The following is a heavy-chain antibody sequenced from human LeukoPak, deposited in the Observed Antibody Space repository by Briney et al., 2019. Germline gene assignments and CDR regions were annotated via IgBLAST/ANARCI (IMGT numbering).Heavy chain of an antibody. Sequence: PGGSLRLSCAASGFTSNCCAMSWVRQAPGKGLEWVSGISGSGDRTYYADSVKGRFTISRDNSKNTLYLQMNSLRAEDTATYYCAARPTNAAEAPSDYWGQGTLVTVSS. CDR3: AARPTNAAEAPSDY. D-gene: IGHD6-13*01. CDR2: ISGSGDRT. J-gene: IGHJ4*02. V-gene: IGHV3-23*01. CDR1: GFTSNCCA.